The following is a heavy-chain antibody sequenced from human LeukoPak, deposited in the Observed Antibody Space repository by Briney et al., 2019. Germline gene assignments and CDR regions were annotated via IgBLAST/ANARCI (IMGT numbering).Heavy chain of an antibody. CDR3: ARGDGDYGWFDP. J-gene: IGHJ5*02. Sequence: SETLSLTCTVSGVSISSYYWTWIRQSAGKGLEWIGRIYTSGSTYYNPSLKSRVTISVDTSKNQFSLKLSSVTAADTAVYYCARGDGDYGWFDPWGQGTLVTVSS. D-gene: IGHD4-17*01. V-gene: IGHV4-4*07. CDR2: IYTSGST. CDR1: GVSISSYY.